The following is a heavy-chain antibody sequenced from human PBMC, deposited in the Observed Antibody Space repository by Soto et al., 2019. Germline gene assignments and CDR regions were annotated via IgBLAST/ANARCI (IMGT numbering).Heavy chain of an antibody. D-gene: IGHD1-1*01. CDR3: EGDTGTGLERRAY. CDR1: GYTFTGYY. Sequence: QVQLVQSGAEVKKPAASVKVSCKASGYTFTGYYMHWVRQAPGQGLEWMGWINPNSGGPNYAQKFQGRVTMTRDTCISTAYMELSRRRSDDTAVYYCEGDTGTGLERRAYWGQGTLVTVSS. J-gene: IGHJ4*02. V-gene: IGHV1-2*02. CDR2: INPNSGGP.